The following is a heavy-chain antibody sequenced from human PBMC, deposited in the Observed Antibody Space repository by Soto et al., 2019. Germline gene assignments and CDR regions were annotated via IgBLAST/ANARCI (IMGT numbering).Heavy chain of an antibody. CDR2: IIPILGIA. V-gene: IGHV1-69*02. CDR3: ASTYCSSTSCYSGRAHRDAFDI. D-gene: IGHD2-2*01. J-gene: IGHJ3*02. Sequence: QVQLVQSGAEVKKPGSSVKVSCKASGGTFSSYTISWVRQAPGQGLEWMGRIIPILGIANYAQKFQGRVTTTAGKSTSTAYMELSSMRSEDTAVYYCASTYCSSTSCYSGRAHRDAFDIWGQGTMVTVSS. CDR1: GGTFSSYT.